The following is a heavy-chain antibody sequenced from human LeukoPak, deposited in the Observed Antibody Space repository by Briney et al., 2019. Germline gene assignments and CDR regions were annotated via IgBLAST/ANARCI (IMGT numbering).Heavy chain of an antibody. CDR2: IYSGGST. CDR1: GFTVSSNY. J-gene: IGHJ4*02. D-gene: IGHD4-17*01. V-gene: IGHV3-53*01. Sequence: GGSLRLSCAASGFTVSSNYMSWVRQAPGKGLEWVTVIYSGGSTYYVDSVKGRFTISRDNSKNTLYLQMNSLRAEDTAVYYCARDPQTDYGDYNAGYWGQGTLVTVSS. CDR3: ARDPQTDYGDYNAGY.